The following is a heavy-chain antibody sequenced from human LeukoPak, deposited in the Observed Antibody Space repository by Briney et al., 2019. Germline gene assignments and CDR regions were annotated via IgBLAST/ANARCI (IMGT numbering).Heavy chain of an antibody. CDR1: GFTFSSYE. CDR3: ARDLGYSYGYGEFDY. CDR2: ISSSGSTI. J-gene: IGHJ4*02. D-gene: IGHD5-18*01. Sequence: GGSLRLSCAASGFTFSSYEMNWVRQAPGKGLEWVSYISSSGSTIYYADSVKGRFTISRDNAKNSLYLQMNSLRAEDTAVYYCARDLGYSYGYGEFDYWGQGTLVTVSS. V-gene: IGHV3-48*03.